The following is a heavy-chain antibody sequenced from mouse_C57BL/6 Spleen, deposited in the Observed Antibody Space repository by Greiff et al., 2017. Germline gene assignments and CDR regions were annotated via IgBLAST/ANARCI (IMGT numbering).Heavy chain of an antibody. CDR2: IGPETGGT. V-gene: IGHV1-15*01. CDR3: TRRDAMGY. Sequence: QVQLQQSGAELVRPGASVTLSCKASGYTFTDYEMHWVKQTPVHGLEWIGAIGPETGGTAYNQKFKGKAIRTADKSSSTAYMERRSLPAEDAAVCYCTRRDAMGYWGQGTSVTVSS. J-gene: IGHJ4*01. CDR1: GYTFTDYE.